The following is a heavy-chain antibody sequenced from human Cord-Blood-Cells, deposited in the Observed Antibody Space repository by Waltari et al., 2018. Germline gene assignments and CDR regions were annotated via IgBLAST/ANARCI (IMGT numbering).Heavy chain of an antibody. CDR2: IGTAGDT. D-gene: IGHD6-6*01. V-gene: IGHV3-13*01. CDR3: ARGRPYSSSFDY. Sequence: EVQLVESGGGLVQPGGSLRLSCAASGFTYSSYDMHLVRQATGKGLEWVSAIGTAGDTYYPGSVKGRFTISRENAKNSLYLQMNSLRAGDTAVYYCARGRPYSSSFDYWGQGTLVTVSS. J-gene: IGHJ4*02. CDR1: GFTYSSYD.